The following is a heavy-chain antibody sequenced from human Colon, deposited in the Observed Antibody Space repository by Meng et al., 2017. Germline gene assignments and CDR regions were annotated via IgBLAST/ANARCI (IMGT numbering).Heavy chain of an antibody. CDR3: ARGVNEWRVSAADN. V-gene: IGHV1-18*01. CDR2: INPYNGNT. J-gene: IGHJ4*02. Sequence: QFMLLLSGAQVKTPGASVKVSCKTSGYTFSKNGIKWVRQVPGQGLEWMGWINPYNGNTNYAQKLQGRVTLTTDTSTSTAYKEVRSLRSDDTALYYCARGVNEWRVSAADNWGQGTLVTVSS. D-gene: IGHD3-3*01. CDR1: GYTFSKNG.